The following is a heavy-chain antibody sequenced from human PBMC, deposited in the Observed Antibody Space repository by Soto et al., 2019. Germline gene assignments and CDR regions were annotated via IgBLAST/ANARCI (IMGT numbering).Heavy chain of an antibody. CDR2: LSSSGGSR. Sequence: GGSLRLSCEASGFNFNTFAMSWVRQAPGKGLEWVSHLSSSGGSRDYADSVRGRFTISRDNSKNVLFLQMNSLRADDTATYFCAKDPPAPVTANRVYPWGKGTLVTV. V-gene: IGHV3-23*01. CDR3: AKDPPAPVTANRVYP. CDR1: GFNFNTFA. J-gene: IGHJ5*02. D-gene: IGHD2-21*02.